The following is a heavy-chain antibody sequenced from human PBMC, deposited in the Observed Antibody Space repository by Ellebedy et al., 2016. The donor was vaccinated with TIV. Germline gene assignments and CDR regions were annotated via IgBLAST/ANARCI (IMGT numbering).Heavy chain of an antibody. V-gene: IGHV4-59*01. Sequence: SETLSLTXTVSGGSISSYYWSWIRQPPGKGLEWIGYIYYSGSTNYNPSLKSRVTISVDTSKNQFSLKLSSVTAADTAVYYCAREGSGSQVIDYWGQGTLVTVSS. CDR1: GGSISSYY. J-gene: IGHJ4*02. D-gene: IGHD1-26*01. CDR2: IYYSGST. CDR3: AREGSGSQVIDY.